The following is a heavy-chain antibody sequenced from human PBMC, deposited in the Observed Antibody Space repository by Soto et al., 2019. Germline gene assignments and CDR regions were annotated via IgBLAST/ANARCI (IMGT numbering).Heavy chain of an antibody. D-gene: IGHD2-8*02. CDR3: AREAHGTVDI. J-gene: IGHJ3*02. V-gene: IGHV3-30-3*01. CDR1: GFTFSSYA. Sequence: QVQLVESGGGVVQPGRSLRLSCAASGFTFSSYAMNWVRQAPGKGLEWVAVISYDGSNKYYADSVKGRFTISRDNSKNTLYLQMNSMRAEDTVVYYCAREAHGTVDIWGQGTMVTVSS. CDR2: ISYDGSNK.